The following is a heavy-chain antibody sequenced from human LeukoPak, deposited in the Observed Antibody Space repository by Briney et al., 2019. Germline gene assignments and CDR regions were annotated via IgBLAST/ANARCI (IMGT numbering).Heavy chain of an antibody. J-gene: IGHJ4*02. V-gene: IGHV3-9*01. CDR1: GFTFDDYA. Sequence: GGSLRLSCAASGFTFDDYAMHWVRQAPGKGLEWVSGISWNSGSIGYADSVKGRFTISRDNAKNSLYLQMNGLRAEDTALYYCAKDGSDYGDYNRFDYWGQGTLVTVSS. D-gene: IGHD4-17*01. CDR3: AKDGSDYGDYNRFDY. CDR2: ISWNSGSI.